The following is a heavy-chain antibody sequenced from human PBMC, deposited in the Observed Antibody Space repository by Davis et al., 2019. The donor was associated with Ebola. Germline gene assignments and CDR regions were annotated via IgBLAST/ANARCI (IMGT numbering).Heavy chain of an antibody. J-gene: IGHJ4*02. CDR1: GGTFSSYA. Sequence: SVKVSCKASGGTFSSYAISWVRQAPGQGLEWMGGIIPIFGTANYAQKFQGRVTITADESTSTAYMELSSLRSQDTAVYYCARASRYMAAAGIPIDYWGQGTLVTVSS. D-gene: IGHD6-13*01. V-gene: IGHV1-69*13. CDR2: IIPIFGTA. CDR3: ARASRYMAAAGIPIDY.